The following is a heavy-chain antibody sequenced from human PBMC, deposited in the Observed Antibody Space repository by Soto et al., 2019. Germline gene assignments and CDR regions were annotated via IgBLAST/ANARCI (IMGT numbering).Heavy chain of an antibody. CDR1: GFTFSSHA. CDR2: ISGSGGST. CDR3: AKASRITMVRGVGGNYGMDV. J-gene: IGHJ6*02. Sequence: PGGSLRLSCAASGFTFSSHAMIWVRQAPGKGLEWVSAISGSGGSTYYADSVKGRFTISRDNSKNTLYLQMNSLRAEDTAVYYCAKASRITMVRGVGGNYGMDVWGQGTTVTVSS. V-gene: IGHV3-23*01. D-gene: IGHD3-10*01.